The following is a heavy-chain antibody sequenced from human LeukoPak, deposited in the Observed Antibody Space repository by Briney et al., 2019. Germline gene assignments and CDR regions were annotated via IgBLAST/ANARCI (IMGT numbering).Heavy chain of an antibody. D-gene: IGHD6-19*01. J-gene: IGHJ4*02. CDR1: GGSISSSSYY. V-gene: IGHV4-39*07. Sequence: PSETLSLTCTVSGGSISSSSYYWGWIRQPPGKGLEWIGSIYYSGSTYYNPSLKSRVTISADTSKNQFSLKLSSVTAADTAVYYCARGSSPGYSSGLAFDYWGQGTLVTVSS. CDR2: IYYSGST. CDR3: ARGSSPGYSSGLAFDY.